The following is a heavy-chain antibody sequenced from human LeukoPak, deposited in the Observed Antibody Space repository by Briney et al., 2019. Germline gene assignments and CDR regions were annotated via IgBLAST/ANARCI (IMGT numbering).Heavy chain of an antibody. D-gene: IGHD1-14*01. CDR2: IYYTGST. J-gene: IGHJ4*02. CDR1: GDSIINYY. V-gene: IGHV4-59*01. Sequence: SETLSLTCSVSGDSIINYYWSWIRQPPGKGLEWIGYIYYTGSTNYNPSLKSRVAISVDTSKNQLSLKLSSVTAADTAVYYCARDKGPGGYFNYWGQGTLVTVSS. CDR3: ARDKGPGGYFNY.